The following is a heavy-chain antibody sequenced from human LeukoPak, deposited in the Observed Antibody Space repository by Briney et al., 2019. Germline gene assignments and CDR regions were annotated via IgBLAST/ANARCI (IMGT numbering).Heavy chain of an antibody. CDR3: AREIMGGTFDY. V-gene: IGHV3-21*01. D-gene: IGHD1-26*01. Sequence: PGRSLRLSCAASGFPFSTYSMNWVCQAPGKGLEWVSSITSSSDSKYYADSIKGRLTISRDNARNSLHLQMNSLRAEDTAVYYCAREIMGGTFDYWGQGALVTVSS. J-gene: IGHJ4*02. CDR1: GFPFSTYS. CDR2: ITSSSDSK.